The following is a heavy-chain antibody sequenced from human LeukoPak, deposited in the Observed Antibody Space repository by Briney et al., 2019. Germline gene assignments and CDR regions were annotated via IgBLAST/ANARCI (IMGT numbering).Heavy chain of an antibody. Sequence: PGGSLRLSCAASGFTFSNAWMSWVRQAPGKGLEWVGRIKSKTDGGTTDYAARVTGRMTISRDDSKNTLYLQMNSLKTEDTAVYYCTTHPDGGLRLYYYFDYWGQGTLVTVSS. CDR3: TTHPDGGLRLYYYFDY. V-gene: IGHV3-15*01. CDR1: GFTFSNAW. CDR2: IKSKTDGGTT. D-gene: IGHD5-12*01. J-gene: IGHJ4*02.